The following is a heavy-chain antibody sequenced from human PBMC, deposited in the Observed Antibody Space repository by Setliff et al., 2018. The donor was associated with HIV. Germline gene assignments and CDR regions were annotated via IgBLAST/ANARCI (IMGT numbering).Heavy chain of an antibody. CDR1: GGSINSGGYY. D-gene: IGHD3-9*01. J-gene: IGHJ5*02. CDR3: ARHRYYDILFDP. V-gene: IGHV4-30-4*08. Sequence: PSETLSLTCTVSGGSINSGGYYWTWIRQRPGKGLEWIGYIYYSGSSYYNPSLKSRVTMSVGTSKNQFSLKLSSVTAADTAVYYCARHRYYDILFDPWGQGTLVTVSS. CDR2: IYYSGSS.